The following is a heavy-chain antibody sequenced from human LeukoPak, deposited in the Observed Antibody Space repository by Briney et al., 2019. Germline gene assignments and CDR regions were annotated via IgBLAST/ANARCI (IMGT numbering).Heavy chain of an antibody. Sequence: GGSLRLSCAASGFTFNSYAFNWVRQAPGKGLEWVSFISTSSSYIYYADSVKGRFTISRDNSKNTLYLQMNSLRAEDTAIYYCAKEYTGTFSPFPSYFDNWGQGTLVTVSS. CDR3: AKEYTGTFSPFPSYFDN. CDR2: ISTSSSYI. CDR1: GFTFNSYA. D-gene: IGHD1-26*01. J-gene: IGHJ4*02. V-gene: IGHV3-21*04.